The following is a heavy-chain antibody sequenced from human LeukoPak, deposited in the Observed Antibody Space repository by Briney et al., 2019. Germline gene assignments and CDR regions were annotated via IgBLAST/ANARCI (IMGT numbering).Heavy chain of an antibody. V-gene: IGHV4-39*01. CDR2: IYYSGST. Sequence: PSETLSLTCSVSGGSMSKNYWGWIRQPPGKGLEWIGTIYYSGSTYYNPSLKSRVTISVDTSKNQFSLRLSSVTAADTAVYFCARQTYYYDTSGHTLFDYWGQGTLVTVSS. D-gene: IGHD3-22*01. CDR3: ARQTYYYDTSGHTLFDY. J-gene: IGHJ4*02. CDR1: GGSMSKNY.